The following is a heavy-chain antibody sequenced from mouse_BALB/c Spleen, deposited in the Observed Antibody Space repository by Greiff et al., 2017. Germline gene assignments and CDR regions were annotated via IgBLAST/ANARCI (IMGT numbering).Heavy chain of an antibody. Sequence: DVQLVESGGDLVKPGGSLKLSCAASGFTFSSYGMSWVRQTPDKRLEWVATISSGGSYTYYPDSVKGRFTISRDNAKNTLYLQMSSLKSEDTAMYYCARDRSFDYWGQGTTLTVSS. CDR1: GFTFSSYG. CDR2: ISSGGSYT. J-gene: IGHJ2*01. CDR3: ARDRSFDY. V-gene: IGHV5-6*01. D-gene: IGHD2-14*01.